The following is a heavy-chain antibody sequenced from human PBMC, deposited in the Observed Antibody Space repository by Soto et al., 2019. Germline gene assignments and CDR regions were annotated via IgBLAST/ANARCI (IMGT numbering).Heavy chain of an antibody. V-gene: IGHV1-2*04. Sequence: ASVKVSCKASGYTFTGYYMHWVRQAPGQGLEWMGWINPNSGGTNYAQKFQGWVTMTRDTSISTAYMELSRLRPDDTAVYYCARVGGYCSSTSCYPSPDNWFDPWGQGTLVTVSS. CDR1: GYTFTGYY. D-gene: IGHD2-2*01. CDR3: ARVGGYCSSTSCYPSPDNWFDP. CDR2: INPNSGGT. J-gene: IGHJ5*02.